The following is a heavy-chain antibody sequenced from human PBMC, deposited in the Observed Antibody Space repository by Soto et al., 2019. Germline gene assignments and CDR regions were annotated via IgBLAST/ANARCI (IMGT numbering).Heavy chain of an antibody. J-gene: IGHJ4*02. CDR1: GYTFTNYA. D-gene: IGHD1-26*01. V-gene: IGHV1-3*01. CDR2: INGGNGNT. Sequence: GASVKVSCKTSGYTFTNYALHWVRQAPGQRLEWMGWINGGNGNTTYSQKLQGRVTITRDTSASTAYMELSSLRYEDTAVYYCAKEGGSYPIYYFDYWGQGTLVTVSS. CDR3: AKEGGSYPIYYFDY.